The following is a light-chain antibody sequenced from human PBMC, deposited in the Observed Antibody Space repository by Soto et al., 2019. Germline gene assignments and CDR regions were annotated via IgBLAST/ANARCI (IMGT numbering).Light chain of an antibody. CDR2: AAS. J-gene: IGKJ3*01. CDR3: HQSYSTSFT. V-gene: IGKV1-39*01. CDR1: QSISSY. Sequence: DIQMTQSPSSLSASVGDRVTITCRASQSISSYLNWYQQKPGKAPKLLIYAASSLQIGVPSRFSGSGSGTDFTLNISSLQPEDFETYYNHQSYSTSFTFGHGTKVDIK.